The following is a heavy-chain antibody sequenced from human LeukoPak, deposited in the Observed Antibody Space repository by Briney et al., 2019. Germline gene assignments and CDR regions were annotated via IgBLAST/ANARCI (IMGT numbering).Heavy chain of an antibody. CDR1: GYRFSDYG. CDR2: INTYNGNT. V-gene: IGHV1-18*01. J-gene: IGHJ4*02. Sequence: ASVTVSFTTSGYRFSDYGISWVRQAPGQGLQWMGWINTYNGNTEYAQSLQGRATMTIDTATATAYLEVRSLISDDTAVYYCARDLGEGAKRDLDFWGQGTLVTVSS. D-gene: IGHD1-26*01. CDR3: ARDLGEGAKRDLDF.